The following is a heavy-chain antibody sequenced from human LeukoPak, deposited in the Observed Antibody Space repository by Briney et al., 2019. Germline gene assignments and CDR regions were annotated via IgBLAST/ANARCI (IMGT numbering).Heavy chain of an antibody. CDR1: GGSITSHY. CDR2: IYDTGST. J-gene: IGHJ4*02. V-gene: IGHV4-59*11. Sequence: SETLSLTCNVSGGSITSHYWRWIRQPPAKELEWIGYIYDTGSTNYNPSLKSRVTISVDTSKNQFSLRLSSVTAADTAVYYCARGESYFRYWGQGTLVTVSS. CDR3: ARGESYFRY.